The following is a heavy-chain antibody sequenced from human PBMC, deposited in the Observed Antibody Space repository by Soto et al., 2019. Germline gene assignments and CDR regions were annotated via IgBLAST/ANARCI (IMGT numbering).Heavy chain of an antibody. D-gene: IGHD1-20*01. CDR2: IYDSGNT. J-gene: IGHJ4*02. CDR3: ATHRDNWNDYFDY. Sequence: SETLSLTCTVSGDSMSSSNYYWGWTRQPPGKGLEWIGSIYDSGNTYYNPSLKSRLILSVDSSKNQFSLKLSSVTAADTAVYYCATHRDNWNDYFDYWSQGTLVTVSS. CDR1: GDSMSSSNYY. V-gene: IGHV4-39*01.